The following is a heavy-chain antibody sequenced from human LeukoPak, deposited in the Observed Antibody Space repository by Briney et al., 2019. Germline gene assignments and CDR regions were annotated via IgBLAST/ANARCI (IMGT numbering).Heavy chain of an antibody. CDR2: IYYSGST. CDR1: GGSISSSSYY. V-gene: IGHV4-39*01. CDR3: ASSPSIAMAGIDY. J-gene: IGHJ4*02. Sequence: SETLSLTCTVSGGSISSSSYYWGWIRQPPGKGLEWIGSIYYSGSTYYNPSLKSRVTISVDTSKNQFSLKLSSVTAADTAVYYCASSPSIAMAGIDYWGQGTLVTVSS. D-gene: IGHD6-19*01.